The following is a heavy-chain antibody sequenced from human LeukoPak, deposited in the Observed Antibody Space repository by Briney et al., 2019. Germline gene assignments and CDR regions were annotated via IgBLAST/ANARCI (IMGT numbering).Heavy chain of an antibody. J-gene: IGHJ6*03. D-gene: IGHD6-19*01. CDR2: INPNSGGT. CDR1: GYTFTGYY. Sequence: ASVKVSCKASGYTFTGYYMHWVRQAPGQGLEWMGWINPNSGGTNYAQKFQGRVTMTRDTSISTAYMELSRLRSDDTAVYYCAREGGSGWYFYYYMDVWGKGTTVTVSS. CDR3: AREGGSGWYFYYYMDV. V-gene: IGHV1-2*02.